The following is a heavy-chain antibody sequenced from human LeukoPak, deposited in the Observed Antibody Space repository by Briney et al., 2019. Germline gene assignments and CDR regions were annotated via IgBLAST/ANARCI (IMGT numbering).Heavy chain of an antibody. V-gene: IGHV3-30-3*01. CDR1: GFTFSSYA. CDR2: ISYDGSNK. J-gene: IGHJ4*02. Sequence: GGSLRLSCAASGFTFSSYAISWVRQAPGKGLEWVAVISYDGSNKYFADSVKGRFTISRDNSKNTLYLQMNSLRAEDTAVYYCARDQMISAAGLDYWGQGTLVTVSS. D-gene: IGHD6-13*01. CDR3: ARDQMISAAGLDY.